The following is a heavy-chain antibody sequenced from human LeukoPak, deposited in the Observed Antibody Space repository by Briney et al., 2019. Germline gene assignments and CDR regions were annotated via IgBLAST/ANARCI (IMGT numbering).Heavy chain of an antibody. J-gene: IGHJ6*03. Sequence: ASVKVSCKASGYTFTGYYMHWVRQAPGQGLEWMGWINPNSGDTNYAQKFQGRVTMTRDTSISTAYMELSRLTSDDTAFYYCARDSLGEDYATGWDYYYMDVWGKGTTVSVSS. V-gene: IGHV1-2*02. CDR2: INPNSGDT. CDR3: ARDSLGEDYATGWDYYYMDV. D-gene: IGHD3-10*01. CDR1: GYTFTGYY.